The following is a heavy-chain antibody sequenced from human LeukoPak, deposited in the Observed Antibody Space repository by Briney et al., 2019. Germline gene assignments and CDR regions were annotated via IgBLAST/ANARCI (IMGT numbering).Heavy chain of an antibody. V-gene: IGHV1-3*01. CDR2: INAGNGNT. CDR1: GYTFTSYA. D-gene: IGHD4-23*01. Sequence: ASVKVSCKASGYTFTSYAMHWVRHAPGQRLEWMGWINAGNGNTKYSQKFQGRVTMTTDTSTSTAYMELRSLRSDDTAVYYCARDTEVRYFDYWGREPWSPSPQ. CDR3: ARDTEVRYFDY. J-gene: IGHJ4*02.